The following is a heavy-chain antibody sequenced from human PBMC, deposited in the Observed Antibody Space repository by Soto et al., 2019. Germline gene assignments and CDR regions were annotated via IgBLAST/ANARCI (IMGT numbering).Heavy chain of an antibody. D-gene: IGHD6-19*01. CDR1: GYTFTSYG. CDR3: AREGRIAVAGVLVDAFDI. J-gene: IGHJ3*02. Sequence: QVQLVQSGAELKKPGASAQVSCTASGYTFTSYGISWVRQAPGHGLEWMGWISAYIGNTNYAQKLQGRVTMTTDTSTRQAYMELRSLRSDDTAVYYCAREGRIAVAGVLVDAFDIGGQETMVAVSS. CDR2: ISAYIGNT. V-gene: IGHV1-18*01.